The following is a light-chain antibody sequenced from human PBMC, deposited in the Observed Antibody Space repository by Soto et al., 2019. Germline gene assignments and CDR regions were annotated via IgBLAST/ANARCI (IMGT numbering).Light chain of an antibody. CDR2: EVS. CDR1: SSDIGYHNR. Sequence: QSALTQPPSVSGSPGQSVTISCTGTSSDIGYHNRVSWYQQPPGTAPKLMIYEVSTRYSGVPDRFSGSKSGNRASLTISGLQAEDEADYYCSSFASSATVVFGGGTKLTVL. J-gene: IGLJ3*02. CDR3: SSFASSATVV. V-gene: IGLV2-18*02.